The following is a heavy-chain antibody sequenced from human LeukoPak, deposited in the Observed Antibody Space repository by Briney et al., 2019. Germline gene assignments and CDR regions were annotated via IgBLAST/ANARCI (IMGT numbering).Heavy chain of an antibody. Sequence: ASVKVSCKASGGTFSSYAISWVRQAPGQGLEWMGGIIPIFGTANYAQKFQGRVTITADESTSTAYMELSSLRSEDTAVYYCARSHYGSGSYDAFDIWGQGTMVTVSS. CDR1: GGTFSSYA. D-gene: IGHD3-10*01. CDR2: IIPIFGTA. J-gene: IGHJ3*02. CDR3: ARSHYGSGSYDAFDI. V-gene: IGHV1-69*13.